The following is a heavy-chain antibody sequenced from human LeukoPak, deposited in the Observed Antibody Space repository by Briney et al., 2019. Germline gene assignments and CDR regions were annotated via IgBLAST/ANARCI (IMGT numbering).Heavy chain of an antibody. CDR2: ISGSGGST. J-gene: IGHJ1*01. D-gene: IGHD3-22*01. Sequence: SGGSLRLSCAASGFTFSSYAMSWVRQAPGKGREWVSAISGSGGSTYYADSVKGRFTISRDNSKNTLYLQMNSLRAEETAVYYCAKGGAGYYDSSGYYGFQHWGQGTLVTVSS. CDR3: AKGGAGYYDSSGYYGFQH. CDR1: GFTFSSYA. V-gene: IGHV3-23*01.